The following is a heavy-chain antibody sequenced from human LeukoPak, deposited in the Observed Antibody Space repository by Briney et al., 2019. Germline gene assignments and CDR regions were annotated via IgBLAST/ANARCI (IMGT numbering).Heavy chain of an antibody. CDR2: ISGSGGST. V-gene: IGHV3-23*01. Sequence: GGSLRLSCAASGFTFTSYAMSWFRQAPGKGLEWVSAISGSGGSTYYADSVTGRFTIPRDNSKNTLYLQMNSLRAEDTSVYYCAIENWNGFDYWGQGTLVTVSS. CDR1: GFTFTSYA. J-gene: IGHJ4*02. D-gene: IGHD1-1*01. CDR3: AIENWNGFDY.